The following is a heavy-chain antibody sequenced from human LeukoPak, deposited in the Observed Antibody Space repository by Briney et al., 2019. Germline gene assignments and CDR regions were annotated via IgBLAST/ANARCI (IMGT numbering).Heavy chain of an antibody. D-gene: IGHD3-9*01. V-gene: IGHV4-34*01. J-gene: IGHJ4*02. CDR1: GGSFSGYY. CDR3: ARGFFDWLLRD. Sequence: SETLSLTCAVYGGSFSGYYWSWIRQPPGKGLEWIGEINHSGSTNYNPSLKSRVTISVDTSKNQFSLKLSSVTAADTAVYYCARGFFDWLLRDWGQGTLVTVSS. CDR2: INHSGST.